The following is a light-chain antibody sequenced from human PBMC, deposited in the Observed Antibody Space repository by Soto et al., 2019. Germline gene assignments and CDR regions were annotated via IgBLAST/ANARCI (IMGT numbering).Light chain of an antibody. CDR2: DVT. Sequence: QSALTQPASVSGSPGQSITISCSGTGSDVGGYKYVSWYQRHPGKAPTLIIYDVTNRPSGVSDRFSGSKSGNTASLTISARQAEDEADYYCSSYTRSATRVVFGGGTKVTVL. J-gene: IGLJ2*01. V-gene: IGLV2-14*03. CDR1: GSDVGGYKY. CDR3: SSYTRSATRVV.